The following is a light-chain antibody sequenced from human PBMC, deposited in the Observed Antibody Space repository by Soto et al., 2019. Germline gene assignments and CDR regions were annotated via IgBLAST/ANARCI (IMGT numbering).Light chain of an antibody. CDR2: YDT. Sequence: SYELTQRPSVSVAPGKTARITCGGNNIGSKSVHWYQQKPGQAPVLVIYYDTDRPSGIPERFSGSNSGNTATLTISRVEAGDEADYYCQVWDSSSDHVVFGGGTKLTVL. J-gene: IGLJ2*01. CDR1: NIGSKS. CDR3: QVWDSSSDHVV. V-gene: IGLV3-21*04.